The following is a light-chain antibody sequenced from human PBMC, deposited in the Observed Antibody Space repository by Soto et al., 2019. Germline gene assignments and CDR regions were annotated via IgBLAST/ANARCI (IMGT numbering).Light chain of an antibody. CDR3: STSHA. J-gene: IGLJ1*01. Sequence: QSALTQPASESGSPGQSITISCTGSDISDYHYVSWYQQYPGKAPKLMIYEVSNRPSGVSHRFSGSKSGNTASLTISGLQAEDEADYYCSTSHAFATGTKLTVL. CDR2: EVS. V-gene: IGLV2-14*01. CDR1: DISDYHY.